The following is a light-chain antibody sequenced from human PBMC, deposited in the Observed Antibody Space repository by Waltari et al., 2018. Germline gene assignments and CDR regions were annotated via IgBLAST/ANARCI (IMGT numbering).Light chain of an antibody. CDR2: DVT. CDR1: RTDIVDYHF. V-gene: IGLV2-14*03. CDR3: SSYSNSNTLI. J-gene: IGLJ2*01. Sequence: QSALTQPASVSGSPGQSITISCTGYRTDIVDYHFVSWYQLHPGKAPTLIIYDVTKRPSGVSNRFSGSKSGNTASLTISGLQAEDEADYYCSSYSNSNTLIFGGGTTLTVL.